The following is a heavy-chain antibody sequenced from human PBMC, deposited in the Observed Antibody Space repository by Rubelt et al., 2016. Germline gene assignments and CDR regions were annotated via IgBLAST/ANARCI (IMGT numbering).Heavy chain of an antibody. Sequence: QPGGSLSLSCEASGFTLGGHAMNWVRQVPGKGLEWISYISSSSGNIWYADSVKGRFTVSRDNAKNSLYLQMNSLRDEDTAVYYCARGYYSNSFDYWGQGTLVTASS. D-gene: IGHD3-22*01. CDR1: GFTLGGHA. CDR3: ARGYYSNSFDY. J-gene: IGHJ4*02. CDR2: ISSSSGNI. V-gene: IGHV3-48*02.